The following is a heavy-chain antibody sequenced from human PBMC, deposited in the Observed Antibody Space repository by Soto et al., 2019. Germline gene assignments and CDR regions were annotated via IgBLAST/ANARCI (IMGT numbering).Heavy chain of an antibody. D-gene: IGHD1-26*01. CDR2: INPSGGST. V-gene: IGHV1-46*01. CDR3: ARDLEGVGADY. Sequence: ASVKVSCKASGYTLTSYYMHWLRQAPGQGLEWMGIINPSGGSTSYAQKFQGRVTMTRDTSTSTVYMELSSLRSEDTAVYYCARDLEGVGADYWGQGTLVTVSS. CDR1: GYTLTSYY. J-gene: IGHJ4*02.